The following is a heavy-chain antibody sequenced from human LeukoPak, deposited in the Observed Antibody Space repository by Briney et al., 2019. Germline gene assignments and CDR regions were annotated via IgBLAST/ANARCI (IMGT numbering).Heavy chain of an antibody. J-gene: IGHJ6*03. V-gene: IGHV4-39*07. Sequence: SETLSLTCTVSGGSISSSSYYWGWIRQPPGKGLEWIGSIYYSGSTYYNPSLKSRVTISVDTSKNQFSLKLSSVTAADTAVYYCAREWVDVVVVPAAMDYYYYMDVWGKGTTVTVSS. CDR2: IYYSGST. CDR1: GGSISSSSYY. CDR3: AREWVDVVVVPAAMDYYYYMDV. D-gene: IGHD2-2*03.